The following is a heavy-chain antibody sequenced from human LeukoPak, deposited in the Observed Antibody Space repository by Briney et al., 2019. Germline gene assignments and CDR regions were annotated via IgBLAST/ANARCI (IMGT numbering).Heavy chain of an antibody. CDR1: GDSISSYY. Sequence: SETLSLTCTVSGDSISSYYWSWIRQPPGKGLEWIGYIYYSGSTNYNPSLKSRVTISVDTSKNQFSLKLSSVTAADTAVYYCARDVRGDYFDYWGQGTLVTVSS. J-gene: IGHJ4*02. V-gene: IGHV4-59*01. CDR3: ARDVRGDYFDY. CDR2: IYYSGST. D-gene: IGHD3-10*02.